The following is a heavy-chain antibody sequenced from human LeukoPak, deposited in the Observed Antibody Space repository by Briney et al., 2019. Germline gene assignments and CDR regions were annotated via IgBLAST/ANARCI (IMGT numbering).Heavy chain of an antibody. CDR2: IKPNNGNA. CDR1: GYTFTSFD. Sequence: ASVKVSCKASGYTFTSFDLNWVRQAPGQGLEWVGWIKPNNGNADYEQRFQGRVTITRDTAISTVYMELSSLTYQNTAVYYCARPTSSPSNYYAMDVWGKGTTVTVSS. V-gene: IGHV1-8*01. D-gene: IGHD2-2*01. CDR3: ARPTSSPSNYYAMDV. J-gene: IGHJ6*04.